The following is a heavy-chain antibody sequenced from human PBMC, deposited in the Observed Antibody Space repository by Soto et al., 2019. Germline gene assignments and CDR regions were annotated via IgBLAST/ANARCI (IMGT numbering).Heavy chain of an antibody. J-gene: IGHJ4*02. D-gene: IGHD2-2*01. CDR3: ARERYCSSTSCLFDY. CDR1: GESVSSNSAA. V-gene: IGHV6-1*01. CDR2: TYYRSRWYS. Sequence: SQTLSLTCAISGESVSSNSAAWNWIRQSPSRGLEWLGRTYYRSRWYSDYAVSVKSRITINPDTSKNQFSLQLNSVTPEDTAVYYCARERYCSSTSCLFDYWGQGTLVTVSS.